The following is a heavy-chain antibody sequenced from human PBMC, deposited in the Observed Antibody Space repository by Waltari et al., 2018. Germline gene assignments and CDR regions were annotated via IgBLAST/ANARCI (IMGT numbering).Heavy chain of an antibody. V-gene: IGHV1-58*02. CDR1: GFTFTSSA. J-gene: IGHJ6*02. CDR3: AAPHGSGSPYYYGMDV. D-gene: IGHD3-10*01. Sequence: QMQLVQSGPEVKKPGTPVKVSCKASGFTFTSSAMQWVREAGGQRLEWIGWIAVGSGNTNSAQKFQERVTITRDMSTSTAYMELSSLRSEDTAVYYCAAPHGSGSPYYYGMDVWGQGTTVTVSS. CDR2: IAVGSGNT.